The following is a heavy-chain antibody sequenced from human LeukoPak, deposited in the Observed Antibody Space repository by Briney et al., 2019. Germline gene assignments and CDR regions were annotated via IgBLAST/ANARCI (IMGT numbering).Heavy chain of an antibody. D-gene: IGHD3-22*01. J-gene: IGHJ4*02. CDR3: AHRLSYYDSSGYPYFDY. CDR1: GFSLSTSGVG. CDR2: IYWNDGK. V-gene: IGHV2-5*01. Sequence: SGPTLVKPTQTLTLTCTFSGFSLSTSGVGVGWIRQPPGKALEWLALIYWNDGKRYSPSLKSRLTITKDTSKNQVVLTMTNMDPVDTATYYCAHRLSYYDSSGYPYFDYWGQGTLVTVSS.